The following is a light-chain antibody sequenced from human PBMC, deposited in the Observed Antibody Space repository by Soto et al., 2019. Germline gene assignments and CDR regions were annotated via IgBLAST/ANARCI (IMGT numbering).Light chain of an antibody. CDR2: GAS. J-gene: IGKJ2*01. Sequence: EIVMTQSPATLSVSPREGATLSCRASQSVSGNLAWYQQKPGQAPRLLIYGASTRATGIPARFSGGGSGTDFTLTISSLQSEDFAIYYCQQYNQWPLYTFGQGTKLEI. CDR1: QSVSGN. V-gene: IGKV3-15*01. CDR3: QQYNQWPLYT.